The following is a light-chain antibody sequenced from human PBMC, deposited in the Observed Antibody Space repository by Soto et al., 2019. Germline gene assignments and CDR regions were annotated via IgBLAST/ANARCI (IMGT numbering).Light chain of an antibody. CDR1: RSISNW. Sequence: DIQMTQSPSTLSASVGDRVTITCRASRSISNWLAWYQQRPGIAPKLLIFDASILQSGVPSRFSGSGSGTEFTLSTSRLKTDDFATYYCQQYGSFSPITFGGGTKV. V-gene: IGKV1-5*01. CDR3: QQYGSFSPIT. J-gene: IGKJ4*01. CDR2: DAS.